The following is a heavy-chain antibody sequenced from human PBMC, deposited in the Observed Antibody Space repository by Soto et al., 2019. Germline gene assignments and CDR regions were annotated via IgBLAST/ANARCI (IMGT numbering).Heavy chain of an antibody. D-gene: IGHD2-2*01. CDR1: GFTFSGFY. J-gene: IGHJ2*01. Sequence: QMQLVESGGGLVKPGGSLRLSCTASGFTFSGFYMTWIRQAPGRGLQWIAYISNGARTTYYEDSVRGRFTISRDNAKNTLFLQMNSLRIEDTATYFCATLYRPVVALSPALRGNEYFDLWGRGTRVTVS. CDR3: ATLYRPVVALSPALRGNEYFDL. V-gene: IGHV3-11*01. CDR2: ISNGARTT.